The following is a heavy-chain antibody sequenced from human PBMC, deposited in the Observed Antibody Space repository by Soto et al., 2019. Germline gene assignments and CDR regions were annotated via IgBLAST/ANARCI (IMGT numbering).Heavy chain of an antibody. V-gene: IGHV1-69*13. D-gene: IGHD6-13*01. CDR1: GGTFSSYA. CDR2: IIPIFGTA. Sequence: SVKVSCKASGGTFSSYAISWVRQAPGQGLEWMGGIIPIFGTANYAQKFQGRVTITADESTSTAYMELSSLRSEDTAVYYCARDAAARSEVSWFDPWGQGTLVTVYS. CDR3: ARDAAARSEVSWFDP. J-gene: IGHJ5*02.